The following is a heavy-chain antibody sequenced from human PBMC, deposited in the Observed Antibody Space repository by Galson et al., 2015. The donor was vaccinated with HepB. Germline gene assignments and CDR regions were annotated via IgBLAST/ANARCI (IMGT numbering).Heavy chain of an antibody. Sequence: SVKVSCKASGYIFSNYAMNWVRKAPGQGLEWMGWINTNTGNPTYAQGFTGRFAFSLDTSVITAYLQISNLKAEDTAVYYCARGRYGDYANDAFDIWGQGTMVTVSS. J-gene: IGHJ3*02. CDR1: GYIFSNYA. D-gene: IGHD5-12*01. V-gene: IGHV7-4-1*02. CDR2: INTNTGNP. CDR3: ARGRYGDYANDAFDI.